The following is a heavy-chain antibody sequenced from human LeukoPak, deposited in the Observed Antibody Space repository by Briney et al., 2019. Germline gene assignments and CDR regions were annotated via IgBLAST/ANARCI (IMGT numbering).Heavy chain of an antibody. V-gene: IGHV3-48*01. J-gene: IGHJ4*02. CDR3: ARDQYYYDSSGYAYFDY. D-gene: IGHD3-22*01. CDR1: GFSFTDFP. CDR2: IRTTAEGAKYA. Sequence: GGSLRLSCATSGFSFTDFPMNWVRQAPGKGLEWISNIRTTAEGAKYAYYADSVKGRVTISRDNSKNTLYLQMNSLRAEDTAVYYCARDQYYYDSSGYAYFDYWGQGTLVTVSS.